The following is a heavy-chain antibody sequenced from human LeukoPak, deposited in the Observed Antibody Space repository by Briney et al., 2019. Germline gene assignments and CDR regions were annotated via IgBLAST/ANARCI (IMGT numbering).Heavy chain of an antibody. D-gene: IGHD2-2*01. CDR3: ARATPTRYFDY. V-gene: IGHV3-53*01. J-gene: IGHJ4*02. CDR1: GFTVSSNY. CDR2: IYSGGST. Sequence: GGSLRLSCAASGFTVSSNYMSWVRQAPGKGLEWVSVIYSGGSTYYADSVKGRFTISRDNSKNTLYLQMNSLRAEDTAVYYCARATPTRYFDYWGQGTLVTFSS.